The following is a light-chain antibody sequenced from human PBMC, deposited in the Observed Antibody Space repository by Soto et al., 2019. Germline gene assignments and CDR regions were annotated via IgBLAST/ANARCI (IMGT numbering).Light chain of an antibody. Sequence: SYELTQPLSVSVALGQTARITCGGNNIGNKNVHWYQQKPGQAPVLVIYGDNNRPSGIPERFSGSNSGNTATLTISRAQVGDEADYYCQEWDSSTVVFGGGTKLTVL. V-gene: IGLV3-9*01. CDR1: NIGNKN. J-gene: IGLJ2*01. CDR2: GDN. CDR3: QEWDSSTVV.